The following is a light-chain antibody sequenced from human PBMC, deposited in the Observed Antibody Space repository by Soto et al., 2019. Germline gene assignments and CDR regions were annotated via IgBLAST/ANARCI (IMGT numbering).Light chain of an antibody. V-gene: IGLV2-11*01. CDR3: CSYAGRPYV. J-gene: IGLJ1*01. CDR1: SSDVGGYNY. CDR2: EVS. Sequence: QSALTQPRSVSGSPGQSVTISCTGTSSDVGGYNYVSWYQQYPGKAPKLVIYEVSKRPSRVPDRFSGSKSGNTASLTISGVQAVDGADYYCCSYAGRPYVFGTGTKVTVL.